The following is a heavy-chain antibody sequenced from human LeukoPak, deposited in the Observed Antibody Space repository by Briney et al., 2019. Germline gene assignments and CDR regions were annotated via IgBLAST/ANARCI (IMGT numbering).Heavy chain of an antibody. J-gene: IGHJ4*02. V-gene: IGHV4-34*01. CDR1: GGSFSGYY. CDR3: ARARITMVRGVLIIRRGHFDS. D-gene: IGHD3-10*01. CDR2: INHSGST. Sequence: PETLSLTCAVYGGSFSGYYRSWICQPPGKGLEWIGEINHSGSTNYNPSLKSRVTISVDTSKNQFSLKLSSVTAADTAIYYCARARITMVRGVLIIRRGHFDSWAQGHMVTVSS.